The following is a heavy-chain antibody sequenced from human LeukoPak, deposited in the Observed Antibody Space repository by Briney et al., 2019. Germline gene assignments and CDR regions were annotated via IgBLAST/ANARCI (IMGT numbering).Heavy chain of an antibody. CDR3: AAGGYSYGFDY. Sequence: GASVKVSCKVSGYTLTELSMHWVRQAPGKGLEWMGGFDPEDGETIYARKFQGRVTMTGDTSTDTAYMELSSLRSEDTAVYYCAAGGYSYGFDYWGQGTLVTVSS. J-gene: IGHJ4*02. V-gene: IGHV1-24*01. D-gene: IGHD5-18*01. CDR1: GYTLTELS. CDR2: FDPEDGET.